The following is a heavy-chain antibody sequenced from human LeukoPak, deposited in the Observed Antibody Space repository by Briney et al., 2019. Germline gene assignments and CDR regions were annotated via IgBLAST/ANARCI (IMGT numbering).Heavy chain of an antibody. Sequence: PSETLSLTCTVSGGSITGYHWSWIRQPPGKGLEWIGDINSNEATQYKPSLKSRVTISADTSKNQFSLKLTSVSAADTAIYYCARRNDFDIWGQGTMVTVSS. CDR3: ARRNDFDI. CDR1: GGSITGYH. J-gene: IGHJ3*02. V-gene: IGHV4-4*08. CDR2: INSNEAT.